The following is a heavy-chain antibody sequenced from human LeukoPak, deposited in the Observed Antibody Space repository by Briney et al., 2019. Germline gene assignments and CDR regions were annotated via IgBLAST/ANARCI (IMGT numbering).Heavy chain of an antibody. V-gene: IGHV3-53*04. CDR1: GFTFSDYY. CDR2: ICSSGST. CDR3: ASSSGWYGAAFDI. J-gene: IGHJ3*02. Sequence: GGSLRLSCAASGFTFSDYYMSWIRQAPGKGLEWVSFICSSGSTYYADSVKGRFTISRHNSKNTLYLQMNSLRAEDTAVYYCASSSGWYGAAFDIWGQGTMVTVSS. D-gene: IGHD6-19*01.